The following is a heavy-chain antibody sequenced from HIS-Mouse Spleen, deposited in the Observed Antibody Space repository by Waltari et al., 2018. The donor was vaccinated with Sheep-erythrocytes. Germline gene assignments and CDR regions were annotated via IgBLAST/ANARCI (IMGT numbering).Heavy chain of an antibody. D-gene: IGHD1-26*01. CDR2: ISSSSSYI. J-gene: IGHJ4*02. V-gene: IGHV3-21*01. CDR3: ARVASGATFDY. Sequence: EVQLVESGGGLVKPGGSLRLSCEAFGFTFRRYSMNRVRQVPGKGLEWVSSISSSSSYIYYADSVKGRFTISRDNAKNSLYLQMNSLRAEDTAVYYCARVASGATFDYWGQGTLVTVSS. CDR1: GFTFRRYS.